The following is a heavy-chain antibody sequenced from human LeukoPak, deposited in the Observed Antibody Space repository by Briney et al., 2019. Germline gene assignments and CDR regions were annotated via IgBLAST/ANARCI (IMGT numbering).Heavy chain of an antibody. CDR2: IYPGDSDT. CDR3: ARSYGSGSYSEF. D-gene: IGHD3-10*01. V-gene: IGHV5-51*01. Sequence: GASLQISCKGSGYSFTTHWIGWVRPMPGKGLEWMGIIYPGDSDTRYSPSFQGQVTISADKSISTAYLQWSSLKASDTAMYYCARSYGSGSYSEFWGQGTLVTVSS. CDR1: GYSFTTHW. J-gene: IGHJ4*02.